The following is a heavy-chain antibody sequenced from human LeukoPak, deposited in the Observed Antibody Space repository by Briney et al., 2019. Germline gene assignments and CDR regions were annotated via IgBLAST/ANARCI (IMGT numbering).Heavy chain of an antibody. J-gene: IGHJ5*02. Sequence: SETLSLTCTVSGGSISSYYWSWIRQPPGKGLEWIGYIYYSGSTNYNPSPKSRVTISVDTSKNQFSLKLSSVTAADTAVYYRARGGGSYYSWFDPWGQGTLVTVSS. CDR1: GGSISSYY. V-gene: IGHV4-59*08. D-gene: IGHD1-26*01. CDR3: ARGGGSYYSWFDP. CDR2: IYYSGST.